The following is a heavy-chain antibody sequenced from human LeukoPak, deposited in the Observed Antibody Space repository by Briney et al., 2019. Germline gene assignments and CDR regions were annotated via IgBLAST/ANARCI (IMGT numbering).Heavy chain of an antibody. CDR3: ARAGSYYYDSSGYYGY. J-gene: IGHJ4*02. Sequence: GGSLRLSCAAPGFTFSSYTMDWVRQAPGKGLEWVAVISYDGSNKYYADSVKGRFTISRDNAKNSLYLQMNSLRAEDTAVYYCARAGSYYYDSSGYYGYWGQGTLVTVSS. V-gene: IGHV3-30-3*01. CDR2: ISYDGSNK. CDR1: GFTFSSYT. D-gene: IGHD3-22*01.